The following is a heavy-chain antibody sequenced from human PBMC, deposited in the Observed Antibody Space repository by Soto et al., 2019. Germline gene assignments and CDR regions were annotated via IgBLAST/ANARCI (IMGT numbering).Heavy chain of an antibody. CDR2: ITNDGSRT. J-gene: IGHJ4*02. CDR1: GFTFSNYW. CDR3: GTTFEY. V-gene: IGHV3-74*01. D-gene: IGHD1-26*01. Sequence: EVQVVESGGALVQPGGSLRLSCAASGFTFSNYWMHWVRQVPGEGLVWVSSITNDGSRTWYADSVRGRIAMSRDNARNLVYLQMNSLRAEDPAVYYCGTTFEYWGQGALVTVSS.